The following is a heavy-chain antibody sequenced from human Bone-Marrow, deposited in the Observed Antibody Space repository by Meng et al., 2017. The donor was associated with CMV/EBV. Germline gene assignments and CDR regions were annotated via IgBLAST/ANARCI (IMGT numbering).Heavy chain of an antibody. CDR2: MNPNSGNT. CDR3: ARHGYYGSGSYYKPVYYYYYGMAV. V-gene: IGHV1-8*01. J-gene: IGHJ6*02. Sequence: ASVKVSCKASGYTFTSYDINWVRQATGQGLEWMGWMNPNSGNTGYAQKFQGRVTMTRNTSISTAYMELSSLRSEGTAVYYCARHGYYGSGSYYKPVYYYYYGMAVWGQGPTVPVAS. CDR1: GYTFTSYD. D-gene: IGHD3-10*01.